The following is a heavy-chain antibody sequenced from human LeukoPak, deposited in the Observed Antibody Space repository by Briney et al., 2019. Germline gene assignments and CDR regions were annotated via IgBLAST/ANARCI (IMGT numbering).Heavy chain of an antibody. Sequence: GRSLRLSCAATGFTFSSYAMSWVRQAPAKGREWVSDISGSGGNTYYAESAKGRFTCSRHNSKNTPYLQMNSLRAEDTAVYYCAKPFSGSNYYDYWGQGTPVTVSS. CDR3: AKPFSGSNYYDY. D-gene: IGHD1-26*01. CDR1: GFTFSSYA. J-gene: IGHJ4*02. CDR2: ISGSGGNT. V-gene: IGHV3-23*01.